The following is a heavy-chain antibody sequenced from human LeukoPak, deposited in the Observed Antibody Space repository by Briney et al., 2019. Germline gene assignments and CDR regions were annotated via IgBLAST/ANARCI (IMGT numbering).Heavy chain of an antibody. D-gene: IGHD6-13*01. J-gene: IGHJ4*02. CDR2: IYPGDSDT. V-gene: IGHV5-51*01. CDR3: ASSIAAAGTSFDY. CDR1: GSTFTSYW. Sequence: GASLQISCRASGSTFTSYWIGWVRQLPGKGLEWMGIIYPGDSDTRYSPSFQGQVTISADKSISTAYLQWSSLKASDTAMYYCASSIAAAGTSFDYWGQGTLVTVSS.